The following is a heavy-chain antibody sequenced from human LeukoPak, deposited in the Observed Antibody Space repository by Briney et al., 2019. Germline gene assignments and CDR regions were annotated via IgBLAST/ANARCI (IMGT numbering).Heavy chain of an antibody. CDR3: ARHKRRDSSRGGWFDP. J-gene: IGHJ5*02. CDR1: GFTFSSFS. V-gene: IGHV3-48*01. Sequence: PGGSLRLSCAASGFTFSSFSMNWVRQAPGKGLEWVSYISSSSSTIYYADSLKGRFTISRDNAKNSLFLQMNSLRAEDTAVYYCARHKRRDSSRGGWFDPWGQGTLVTVSS. CDR2: ISSSSSTI. D-gene: IGHD6-13*01.